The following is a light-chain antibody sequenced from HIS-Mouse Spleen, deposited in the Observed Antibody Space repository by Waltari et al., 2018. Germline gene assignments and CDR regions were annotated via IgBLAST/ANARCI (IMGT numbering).Light chain of an antibody. Sequence: QSALTQPASVSGSPGQSITISCTGTSSDVGSYNLVSRYQQQPGKAPKPMLYEGSKRPSVVSNRFSGSKSCNTASLTISGLQAEDEADYYCCSYAGSSTWVFGGGTKLTVL. CDR2: EGS. J-gene: IGLJ3*02. V-gene: IGLV2-23*01. CDR1: SSDVGSYNL. CDR3: CSYAGSSTWV.